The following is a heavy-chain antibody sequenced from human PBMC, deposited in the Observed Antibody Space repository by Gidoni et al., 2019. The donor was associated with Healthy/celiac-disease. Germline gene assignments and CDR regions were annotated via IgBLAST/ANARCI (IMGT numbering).Heavy chain of an antibody. Sequence: QVQLQQWCAGLLKPSDTLSLTCAVYGGSFSGYYRSWIRQPPGKGLEWIGEINHSGSTNYNPSLKSRVTISVDTSKNQYSLKLSSVTAADTAVYYCARGRRQLPPDYWGQGTLVTVSS. CDR2: INHSGST. D-gene: IGHD6-6*01. J-gene: IGHJ4*02. CDR1: GGSFSGYY. V-gene: IGHV4-34*01. CDR3: ARGRRQLPPDY.